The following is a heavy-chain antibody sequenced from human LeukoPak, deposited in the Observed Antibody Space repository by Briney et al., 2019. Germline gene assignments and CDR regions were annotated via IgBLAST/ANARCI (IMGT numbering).Heavy chain of an antibody. Sequence: GGSLRLSCAASEFTFSRHGMHWIRQAPGKGLEWVAVIWYDGSKKLYADSVRGRFSISRDDSKNTLYLQMNSLRAEDTAMYYCAREDSSGWYTAYWGRGTLVTVSS. V-gene: IGHV3-33*01. CDR1: EFTFSRHG. D-gene: IGHD6-19*01. CDR3: AREDSSGWYTAY. J-gene: IGHJ4*02. CDR2: IWYDGSKK.